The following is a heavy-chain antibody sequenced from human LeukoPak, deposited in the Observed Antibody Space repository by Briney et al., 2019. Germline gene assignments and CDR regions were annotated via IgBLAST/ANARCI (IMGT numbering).Heavy chain of an antibody. CDR1: GFTFSSYG. CDR2: ISYDGSNK. CDR3: AKDKMRDYGGTCDY. V-gene: IGHV3-30*18. Sequence: GGSLRFSCAASGFTFSSYGMHWVRQAPGKGLEWVAVISYDGSNKYYADSVKGRFTISRDNSKNTLYLQMNSLRAEDTAVYYCAKDKMRDYGGTCDYWGQGTLVTVSS. D-gene: IGHD4-23*01. J-gene: IGHJ4*02.